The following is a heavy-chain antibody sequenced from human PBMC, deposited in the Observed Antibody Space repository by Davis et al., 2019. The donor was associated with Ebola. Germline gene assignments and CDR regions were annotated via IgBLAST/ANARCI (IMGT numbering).Heavy chain of an antibody. CDR3: ARSIYGDSYYYYYGMDV. V-gene: IGHV1-69*13. D-gene: IGHD4-17*01. Sequence: SVKVSCKASGGTFSSYAISWVRQAPGQGLEWMGGIIPIFGTANYAQKFQGRVTITADESTSTAYMELSSLRSEDTAVYYCARSIYGDSYYYYYGMDVWGKGTTVTVSS. CDR2: IIPIFGTA. CDR1: GGTFSSYA. J-gene: IGHJ6*04.